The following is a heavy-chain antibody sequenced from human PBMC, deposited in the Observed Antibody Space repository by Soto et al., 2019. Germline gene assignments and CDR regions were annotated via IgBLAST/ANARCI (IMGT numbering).Heavy chain of an antibody. Sequence: SETLSLTCSVYGASFSGYYWSWIRQSPGKGLEWIGEIHHSGSTHYNPSLKSRLTFSIDESQSQFYMMLTSVTAADTALYFCARGHSTSGYDSWGQGSLVTVS. V-gene: IGHV4-34*01. CDR1: GASFSGYY. CDR3: ARGHSTSGYDS. J-gene: IGHJ4*02. CDR2: IHHSGST. D-gene: IGHD6-6*01.